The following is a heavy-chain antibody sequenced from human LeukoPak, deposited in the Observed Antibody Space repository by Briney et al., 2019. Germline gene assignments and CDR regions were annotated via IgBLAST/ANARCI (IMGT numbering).Heavy chain of an antibody. CDR1: GFTVSSNY. CDR2: IYSGGST. Sequence: GGSLRLSCAAFGFTVSSNYMGWVRQAPGKGLEWVSVIYSGGSTYYADSVKGRFTISRDNSKNTLYLQMNSLRAEDTAVYYCASGRVVVAVDDYWGQGTLVTVSS. J-gene: IGHJ4*02. D-gene: IGHD2-15*01. V-gene: IGHV3-53*01. CDR3: ASGRVVVAVDDY.